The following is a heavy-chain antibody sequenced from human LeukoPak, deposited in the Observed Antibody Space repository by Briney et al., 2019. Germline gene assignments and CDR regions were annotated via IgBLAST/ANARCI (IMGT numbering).Heavy chain of an antibody. V-gene: IGHV1-3*01. D-gene: IGHD3-22*01. CDR1: GYTFTSYA. J-gene: IGHJ3*02. CDR3: ARDDIAYYYDSSGYYPDAFDI. Sequence: GASVTVSCKASGYTFTSYAMHWVRQAPGQRLEWMGWINAGNGNTKYSQKFQGRVTITRDTSASTAYMELSSLRSEDTAVYYCARDDIAYYYDSSGYYPDAFDIWGQGTMVTVSS. CDR2: INAGNGNT.